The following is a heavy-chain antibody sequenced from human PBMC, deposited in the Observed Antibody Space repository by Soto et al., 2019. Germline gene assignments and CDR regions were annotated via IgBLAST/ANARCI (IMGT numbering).Heavy chain of an antibody. D-gene: IGHD5-12*01. Sequence: ASVRGSCKTSRYTFNTYGINWVRQAPGQGIEVMGWISAYDGKTTYAQKFQGRVTMTTDTSTTTAYLELRSLRSDDTAVYYCARHHGPTTTENWFDPWGQGTLVTVSS. CDR3: ARHHGPTTTENWFDP. CDR2: ISAYDGKT. CDR1: RYTFNTYG. J-gene: IGHJ5*02. V-gene: IGHV1-18*01.